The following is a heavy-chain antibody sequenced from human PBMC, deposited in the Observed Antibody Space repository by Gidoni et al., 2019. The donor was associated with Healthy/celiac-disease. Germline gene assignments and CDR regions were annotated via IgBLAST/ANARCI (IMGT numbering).Heavy chain of an antibody. CDR1: GFTFDDYA. CDR2: IRWNSVSI. CDR3: ARGGSITMIVGTLYYFDY. Sequence: EVQLVESGGGLVQPGRSLRLSCSASGFTFDDYALHWVRQGPGKGLEWVSGIRWNSVSIGYADSVKGRFTISRDNAKNSLYLQMNSLRAEDTALYYCARGGSITMIVGTLYYFDYWGQGALVTVSS. J-gene: IGHJ4*02. D-gene: IGHD3-22*01. V-gene: IGHV3-9*01.